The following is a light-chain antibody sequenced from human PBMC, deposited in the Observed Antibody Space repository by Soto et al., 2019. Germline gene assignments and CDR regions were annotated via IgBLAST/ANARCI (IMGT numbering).Light chain of an antibody. Sequence: DIVMTQSPDSLAVSLGERATINCKSSQSGLYSSNNKHYLASYQQKPGQPPKLLTYWASTRESGVPHRRSGSRYGRDFAGTIGSLQAEDVAVYYWQEYFRPWTFGQGTKVQIK. CDR3: QEYFRPWT. V-gene: IGKV4-1*01. CDR1: QSGLYSSNNKHY. J-gene: IGKJ1*01. CDR2: WAS.